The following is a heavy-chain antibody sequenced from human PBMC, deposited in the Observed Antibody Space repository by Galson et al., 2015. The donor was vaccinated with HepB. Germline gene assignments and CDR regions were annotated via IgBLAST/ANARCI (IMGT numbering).Heavy chain of an antibody. Sequence: SLRLSCAASGFIFSSYVMHWVRQAPGKGLEWVAIISYDGTNKYYADSVKGRFTISRDNSKNTLYLQMNSLRTEDTAVYYCVQGATIFGVVGGLFDHWGQGTLVTVSS. CDR2: ISYDGTNK. J-gene: IGHJ4*02. CDR3: VQGATIFGVVGGLFDH. D-gene: IGHD3-3*01. CDR1: GFIFSSYV. V-gene: IGHV3-30-3*01.